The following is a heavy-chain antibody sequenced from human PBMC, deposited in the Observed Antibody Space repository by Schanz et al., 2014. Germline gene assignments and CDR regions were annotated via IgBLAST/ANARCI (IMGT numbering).Heavy chain of an antibody. D-gene: IGHD3-9*01. CDR1: GFSFSTHW. J-gene: IGHJ4*02. CDR2: IWYDGSNE. Sequence: VQLVESGGGLVQPGGSVRLSCGASGFSFSTHWMAWVRQAPGKGLEWVALIWYDGSNEYYADSVKGRFTISRDNPKKTLYLQMNSLRAEDTAVYYCAQDHAGSDILTALGNWGQGTLVTVSS. CDR3: AQDHAGSDILTALGN. V-gene: IGHV3-33*06.